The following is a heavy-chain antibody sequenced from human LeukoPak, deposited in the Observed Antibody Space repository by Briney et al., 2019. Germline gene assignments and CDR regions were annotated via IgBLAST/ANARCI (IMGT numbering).Heavy chain of an antibody. CDR2: ISYDGSNK. CDR3: ARYYYGSGSYH. V-gene: IGHV3-30*04. D-gene: IGHD3-10*01. Sequence: GGSLRLSCAASGFTFSSYAMHWVRQAPGKGLEWVAVISYDGSNKYYADSVKGRFTISRDNSKNTLYLQMNSLRAEDTAVYYCARYYYGSGSYHWGQGTLVTVSS. J-gene: IGHJ4*02. CDR1: GFTFSSYA.